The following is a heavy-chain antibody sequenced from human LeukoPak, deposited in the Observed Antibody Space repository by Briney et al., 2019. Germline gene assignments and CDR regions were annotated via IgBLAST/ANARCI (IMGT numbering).Heavy chain of an antibody. J-gene: IGHJ4*02. V-gene: IGHV3-48*03. CDR1: GFTFSSYE. Sequence: GGSLRLSCAASGFTFSSYEMNWVRQAPGKGLEWASYISSSGSTIYYADSVKGRFTISRDNAKNSLYLQMNSLRAEDTAVYYCAREVGRFLEWLPTYYFDYWGQGTLVTVSS. CDR2: ISSSGSTI. D-gene: IGHD3-3*01. CDR3: AREVGRFLEWLPTYYFDY.